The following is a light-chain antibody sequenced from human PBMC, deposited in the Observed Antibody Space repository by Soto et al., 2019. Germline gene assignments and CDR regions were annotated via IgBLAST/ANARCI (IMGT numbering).Light chain of an antibody. J-gene: IGLJ2*01. CDR2: DVN. CDR3: TSWTTSTTMK. Sequence: QSVLTQPASVSGSPGQSITISCTGTSSVVGAYNYVSWYQQHPGKAPKLMIYDVNIRPSGVSNRFSGSKSGNTASLTISGLEADDEADYFCTSWTTSTTMKFGGGTQLTVL. CDR1: SSVVGAYNY. V-gene: IGLV2-14*01.